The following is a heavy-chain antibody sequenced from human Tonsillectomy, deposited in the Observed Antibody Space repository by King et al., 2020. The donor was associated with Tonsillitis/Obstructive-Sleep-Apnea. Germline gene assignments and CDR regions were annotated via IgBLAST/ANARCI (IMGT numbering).Heavy chain of an antibody. CDR3: ARDPGLDYYYMDV. D-gene: IGHD3-10*01. Sequence: QRGESGGGVSQPGGSLRRAWADEGVTVRRNDRSGGRKEQGKGTEGGEGRERGGRTYDADTVKGRFTISRDNSKNTLYLQMNSLRAEDTAVYYCARDPGLDYYYMDVWGKGTTVTVSS. CDR1: GVTVRRND. V-gene: IGHV3-53*01. CDR2: RERGGRT. J-gene: IGHJ6*03.